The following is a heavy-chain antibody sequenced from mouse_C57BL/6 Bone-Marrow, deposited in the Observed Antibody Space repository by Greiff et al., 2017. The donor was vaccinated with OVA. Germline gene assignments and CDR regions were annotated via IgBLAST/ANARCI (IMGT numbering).Heavy chain of an antibody. Sequence: DVQLQESGPELVKPGASVTISCKASGYSFTGYYMNWVKQSPEKSLEWIGEINPSTGGTTYNQKFKAKATLTVDKSSSTAYMQLKSLTSEDSAVYYCASLYSNSWFAYWGQGTLVTVSA. CDR3: ASLYSNSWFAY. CDR2: INPSTGGT. J-gene: IGHJ3*01. D-gene: IGHD2-5*01. CDR1: GYSFTGYY. V-gene: IGHV1-42*01.